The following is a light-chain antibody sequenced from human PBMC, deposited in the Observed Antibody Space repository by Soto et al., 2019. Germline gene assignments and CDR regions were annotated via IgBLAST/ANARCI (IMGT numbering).Light chain of an antibody. CDR1: QSVSSN. V-gene: IGKV3-15*01. CDR2: GAS. CDR3: QQYNNWPGWT. J-gene: IGKJ1*01. Sequence: EIVMTQSPATLSVSPGERATLSFRASQSVSSNLAWYQQKPCQAPRLLIYGASTRATGIPARFSGSGSGTEFTLTISSLQSEDFAVYYCQQYNNWPGWTFGQGTKVEIK.